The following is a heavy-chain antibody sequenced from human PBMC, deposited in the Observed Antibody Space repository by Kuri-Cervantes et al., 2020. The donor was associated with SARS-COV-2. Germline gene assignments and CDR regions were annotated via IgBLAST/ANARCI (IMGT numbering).Heavy chain of an antibody. Sequence: ASVKVSCKASGYTFTSYGISWVRQAPGQGLEWMGWISAYNGNTNYAQKLQGRVTMTTDTSTSTAYMELRSLRSDDTAVYYCARDPNYDSSGYYGLTFDYWGQGTRGTGSS. CDR3: ARDPNYDSSGYYGLTFDY. CDR1: GYTFTSYG. J-gene: IGHJ4*02. V-gene: IGHV1-18*01. CDR2: ISAYNGNT. D-gene: IGHD3-22*01.